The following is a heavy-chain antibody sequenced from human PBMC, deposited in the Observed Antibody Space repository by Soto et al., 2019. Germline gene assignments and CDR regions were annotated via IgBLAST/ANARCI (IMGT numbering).Heavy chain of an antibody. CDR3: VRSSGSQPRAGWFDP. J-gene: IGHJ5*02. CDR2: ISWNSVTI. D-gene: IGHD1-26*01. CDR1: GFNFDDHA. Sequence: EVQLVESGGGLAQPGWSRRLSCAASGFNFDDHAMHWVRQTPGKGLEWVSGISWNSVTINYADSIKGRFTISRDNAKRTLYLQMNKLRPADTAMYFCVRSSGSQPRAGWFDPWGQGPLVTVS. V-gene: IGHV3-9*01.